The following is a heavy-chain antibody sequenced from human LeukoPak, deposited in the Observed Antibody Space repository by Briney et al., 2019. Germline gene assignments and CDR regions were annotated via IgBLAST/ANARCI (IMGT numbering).Heavy chain of an antibody. Sequence: AGGSLRLSCAASGFTFSSYGMHWVRQAPGKGLEWVAVIWYDGSNKYYADSVKGRFTISRDNSKNTLYLQMNSLRAEDTAVYYCARDLGFGDYLDYWGQGTLVTVSS. V-gene: IGHV3-33*01. D-gene: IGHD3-10*01. CDR2: IWYDGSNK. J-gene: IGHJ4*02. CDR1: GFTFSSYG. CDR3: ARDLGFGDYLDY.